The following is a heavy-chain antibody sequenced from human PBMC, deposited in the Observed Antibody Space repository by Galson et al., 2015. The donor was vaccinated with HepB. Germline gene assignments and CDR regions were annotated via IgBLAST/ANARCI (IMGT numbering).Heavy chain of an antibody. V-gene: IGHV3-30-3*01. CDR1: GFTFSSYA. CDR2: ISYDGSNK. D-gene: IGHD3-3*01. CDR3: ARELPARITIFGVVTAIKGFDY. Sequence: SLRLPCAASGFTFSSYAMHWVRQAPGTGLEWVAVISYDGSNKYYADSVKGRFTISRDNSKNTLYLQMNSLRAEDTAVYYCARELPARITIFGVVTAIKGFDYWGQGTLVTVSS. J-gene: IGHJ4*02.